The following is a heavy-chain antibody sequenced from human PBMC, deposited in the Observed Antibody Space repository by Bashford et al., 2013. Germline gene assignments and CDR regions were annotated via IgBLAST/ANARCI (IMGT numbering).Heavy chain of an antibody. CDR2: INANSGGT. V-gene: IGHV1-2*02. Sequence: WVRQAPGQGLEWMGWINANSGGTNYAQRFQGRVTMTTDTSISTAYLELSSLRSDDTAFYYCARDYCAGDCASFFDLWGRGTLVTVSS. D-gene: IGHD2-21*02. CDR3: ARDYCAGDCASFFDL. J-gene: IGHJ2*01.